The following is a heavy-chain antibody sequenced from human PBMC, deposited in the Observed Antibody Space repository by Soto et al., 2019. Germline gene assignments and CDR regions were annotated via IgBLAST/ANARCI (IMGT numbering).Heavy chain of an antibody. CDR3: SRGGYGDY. CDR1: GYTFTSYG. D-gene: IGHD1-1*01. J-gene: IGHJ4*02. Sequence: QVHLVQSGAEVKKPGASVKVSCKASGYTFTSYGITWVRQSPGQGLEWMGWISAHNGNTDYAQKLQGRVIVTRDTSTSTAYIELRSLISDDTAVYDCSRGGYGDYWGQGALVTVSS. V-gene: IGHV1-18*01. CDR2: ISAHNGNT.